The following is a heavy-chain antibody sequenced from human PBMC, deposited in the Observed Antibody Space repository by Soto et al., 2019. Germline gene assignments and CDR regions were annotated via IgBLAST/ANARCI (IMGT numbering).Heavy chain of an antibody. V-gene: IGHV4-31*03. CDR2: IYYTGST. Sequence: QVQLQESGPGLVKPSQTLSLTCTVSGGSISSGGYYWSWIRQHPGKGLEWIGYIYYTGSTYYNPSLRGRVTRSVDTSKNQFSLKLSSVTAADTAMYYCATLYMVRGVRTFDYWGQGTLVTVSS. CDR3: ATLYMVRGVRTFDY. D-gene: IGHD3-10*01. J-gene: IGHJ4*02. CDR1: GGSISSGGYY.